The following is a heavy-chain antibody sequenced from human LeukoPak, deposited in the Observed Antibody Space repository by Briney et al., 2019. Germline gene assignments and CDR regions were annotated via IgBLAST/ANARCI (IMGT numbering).Heavy chain of an antibody. J-gene: IGHJ4*02. D-gene: IGHD6-13*01. CDR1: GFTFSSYA. CDR2: ISGSGGST. Sequence: GGSLRLSCAASGFTFSSYAMSWVRQAPGKGLEWVSAISGSGGSTYYADSVKGRFTISRDNSKNTLYLQMNSLRAEDTAVYYCAKDLEPTGYSSSWGFDYWGQGTLVTVSS. V-gene: IGHV3-23*01. CDR3: AKDLEPTGYSSSWGFDY.